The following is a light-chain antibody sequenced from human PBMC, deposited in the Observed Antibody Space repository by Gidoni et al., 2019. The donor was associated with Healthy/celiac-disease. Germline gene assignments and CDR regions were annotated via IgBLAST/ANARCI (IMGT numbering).Light chain of an antibody. CDR3: QAWDSSTAVV. Sequence: YELTQPPSVSVSPVQTASITCSGDTLGDKYACWYQQKPGQSPVLVIYQDSKRLSGIPERFSGSNSVITATLTISGTQAMDEADYYCQAWDSSTAVVFGGGTKLTVL. J-gene: IGLJ2*01. CDR1: TLGDKY. CDR2: QDS. V-gene: IGLV3-1*01.